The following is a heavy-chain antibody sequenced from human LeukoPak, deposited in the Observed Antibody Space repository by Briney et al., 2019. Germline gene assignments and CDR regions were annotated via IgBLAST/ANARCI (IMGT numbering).Heavy chain of an antibody. Sequence: ASVKVSCKASGYTFTGYYMHWVRQAPGQGLEWMGWINPNSGGTNYAQKFQGRVTMTRDTSISTAYMELSRLRSDDTAVYYCARGGGYYDSSVFGLDYWGQGTLVTVSS. V-gene: IGHV1-2*02. CDR1: GYTFTGYY. J-gene: IGHJ4*02. CDR2: INPNSGGT. D-gene: IGHD3-22*01. CDR3: ARGGGYYDSSVFGLDY.